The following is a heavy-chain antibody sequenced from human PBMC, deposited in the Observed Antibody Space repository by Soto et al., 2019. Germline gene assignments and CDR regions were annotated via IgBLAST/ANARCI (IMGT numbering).Heavy chain of an antibody. CDR3: ARGLYNPSDY. CDR1: GYTFTSYA. CDR2: INAGNGNT. D-gene: IGHD1-20*01. V-gene: IGHV1-3*01. Sequence: QVQLVQSGAEVKKPGASVKVSCKASGYTFTSYAIHWVRQAPGQRLEWMGWINAGNGNTKYSQKFQGRVTITSDTSASTAYMELSSLRSEDTAVYYCARGLYNPSDYWGQGTLVTVSS. J-gene: IGHJ4*02.